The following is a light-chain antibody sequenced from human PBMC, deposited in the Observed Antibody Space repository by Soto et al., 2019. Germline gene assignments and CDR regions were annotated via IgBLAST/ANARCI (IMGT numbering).Light chain of an antibody. V-gene: IGLV2-14*01. Sequence: QSVLTQPASVSGSPGQSITISCTGTSSDVGGYNYVSWYQQHPGKAPKFMIYDVSNRPSGVSNRFSGSKSGNTASLIISGLQAEDEADYYCSSYTSSSTLFGGGTKVTVL. J-gene: IGLJ2*01. CDR3: SSYTSSSTL. CDR2: DVS. CDR1: SSDVGGYNY.